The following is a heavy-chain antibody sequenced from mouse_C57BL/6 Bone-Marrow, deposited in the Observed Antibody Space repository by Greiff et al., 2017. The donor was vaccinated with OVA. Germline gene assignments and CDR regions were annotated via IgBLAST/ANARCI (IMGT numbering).Heavy chain of an antibody. D-gene: IGHD1-1*01. CDR1: GYSITSGYY. CDR2: ISYDGSN. Sequence: ESGPGLVKPSQSLSLTCSVTGYSITSGYYWNWIRQFPGNILEWMGYISYDGSNNYNPSLKNRIPITLDTTKNQLFLKLNSVTTEDTATCYCSRDRGVVATVYWYFDVWGTGTTVTVSS. CDR3: SRDRGVVATVYWYFDV. V-gene: IGHV3-6*01. J-gene: IGHJ1*03.